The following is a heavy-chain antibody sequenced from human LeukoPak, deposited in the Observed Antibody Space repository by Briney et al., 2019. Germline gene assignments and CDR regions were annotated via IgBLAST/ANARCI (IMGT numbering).Heavy chain of an antibody. J-gene: IGHJ4*02. CDR3: ARGYYCDS. Sequence: GGSLRLSCAASGFTFSSYAMHWVRQAPGKGLEWVAVISYDGSNKKYADSVKGRFTISRDNSKNTLYLQMNSLRAEDTAVYYCARGYYCDSWGQGTLVTVSS. V-gene: IGHV3-30*04. CDR2: ISYDGSNK. CDR1: GFTFSSYA.